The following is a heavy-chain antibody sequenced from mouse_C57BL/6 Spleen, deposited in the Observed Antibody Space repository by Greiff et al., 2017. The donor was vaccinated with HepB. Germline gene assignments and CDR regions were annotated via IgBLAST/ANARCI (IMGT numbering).Heavy chain of an antibody. J-gene: IGHJ2*01. Sequence: EVQLQESGPGLVKPSQSLSLTCSVTGYSITSGYYWNWIRQFPGNKLEWMGYISYDGSNNYNPSLKNRISITRDTSKNQFFLKLNSVTTEDTATYYCARVRITTAFDYWGQGTTLTVSS. CDR3: ARVRITTAFDY. CDR1: GYSITSGYY. CDR2: ISYDGSN. V-gene: IGHV3-6*01. D-gene: IGHD1-2*01.